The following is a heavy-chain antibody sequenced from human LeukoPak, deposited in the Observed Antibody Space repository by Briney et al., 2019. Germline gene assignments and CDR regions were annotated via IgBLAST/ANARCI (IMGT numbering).Heavy chain of an antibody. D-gene: IGHD3-22*01. Sequence: PGGSLRLFCAASGFTVSSNYMSWVRQAPGKGLEWVSVIYSGGSTYYADSVKGRFTISRDNSKNTLYLQMNSLRAEDTAVYYCARGCLYDSSGYYYVPVAFDIWGQGTMVSVSS. CDR1: GFTVSSNY. CDR2: IYSGGST. V-gene: IGHV3-66*01. J-gene: IGHJ3*02. CDR3: ARGCLYDSSGYYYVPVAFDI.